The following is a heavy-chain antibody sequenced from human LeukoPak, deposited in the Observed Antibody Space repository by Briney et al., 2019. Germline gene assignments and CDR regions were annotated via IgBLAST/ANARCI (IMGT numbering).Heavy chain of an antibody. J-gene: IGHJ5*02. Sequence: ASVKVSCMASAYTFTGYYMHWGRQAPGEGLEWMGWINPNSGGTKYAQKFKGRVTMTRDTCISTAYMELSRLRSADTAVYYCARSRSATTVTTRGTAKNNWFDPWGQGTLVTVSS. CDR3: ARSRSATTVTTRGTAKNNWFDP. V-gene: IGHV1-2*02. CDR2: INPNSGGT. CDR1: AYTFTGYY. D-gene: IGHD4-17*01.